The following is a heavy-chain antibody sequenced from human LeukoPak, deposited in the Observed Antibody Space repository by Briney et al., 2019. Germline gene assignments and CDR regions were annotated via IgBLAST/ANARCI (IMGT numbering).Heavy chain of an antibody. CDR3: ARDEGTSGYDLLDY. Sequence: PGGSLRLSCAASGFVFSTHSMNWVRQAPGKGLEWVSWISSSSGDIYYADSVKGRFTISRDDAKDSLYLQMNSLRAEDTAVYYCARDEGTSGYDLLDYWGQGTLVTVSS. D-gene: IGHD5-12*01. V-gene: IGHV3-21*01. CDR2: ISSSSGDI. J-gene: IGHJ4*01. CDR1: GFVFSTHS.